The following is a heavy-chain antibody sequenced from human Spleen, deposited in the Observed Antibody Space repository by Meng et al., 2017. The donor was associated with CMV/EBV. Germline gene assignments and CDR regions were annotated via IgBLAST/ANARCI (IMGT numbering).Heavy chain of an antibody. CDR2: IKSKSDGEET. Sequence: GESLKISCAASGITFSDAWMSWVRQAPGKGLEWVGRIKSKSDGEETSYAARVKGRFTISRDDSRNTVYLQMNSLTTEDTALYYCTTVIGQYHQDYWGQGTLVTVSS. J-gene: IGHJ4*02. V-gene: IGHV3-15*05. D-gene: IGHD2-2*01. CDR3: TTVIGQYHQDY. CDR1: GITFSDAW.